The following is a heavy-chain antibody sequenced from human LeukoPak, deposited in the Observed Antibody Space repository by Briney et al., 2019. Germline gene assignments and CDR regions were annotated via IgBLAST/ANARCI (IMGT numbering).Heavy chain of an antibody. V-gene: IGHV1-18*01. CDR2: ISTSNGNT. D-gene: IGHD2-2*02. CDR1: GYSFTRYG. CDR3: ARALVYVYTEMKFDN. J-gene: IGHJ4*02. Sequence: GASVKVSCKASGYSFTRYGITWVRQAPGQGLEWMGWISTSNGNTYYAQKLQGRVTLTTDTSTSTAYMEVSSLRSDDTALYYCARALVYVYTEMKFDNWGQRTLVTVSS.